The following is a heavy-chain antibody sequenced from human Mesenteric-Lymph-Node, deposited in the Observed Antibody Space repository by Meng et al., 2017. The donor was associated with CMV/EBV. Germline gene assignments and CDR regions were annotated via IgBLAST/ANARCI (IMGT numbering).Heavy chain of an antibody. Sequence: GGSLRLSCAASGFIFSVYVMKWVRQAPGKGLDWVVVISYAGSNKYDADSVKGRFTISGDKSKNQFSLKLSSVTAADTAVYYCARDPGGSGYYPPYYYYGMDVWGQGTTVTVSS. CDR1: GFIFSVYV. J-gene: IGHJ6*02. V-gene: IGHV3-30-3*01. CDR2: ISYAGSNK. D-gene: IGHD3-3*01. CDR3: ARDPGGSGYYPPYYYYGMDV.